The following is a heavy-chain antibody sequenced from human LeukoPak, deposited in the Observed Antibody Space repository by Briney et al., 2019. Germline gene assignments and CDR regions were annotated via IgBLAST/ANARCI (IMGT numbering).Heavy chain of an antibody. CDR1: GFTFTSHD. CDR3: ARDFLTGAGTFDY. J-gene: IGHJ4*02. CDR2: IIPIFGTA. D-gene: IGHD3-9*01. Sequence: SVKVSCKASGFTFTSHDYNWVRQAPGQGLEWMGGIIPIFGTANYAQKFQGRVTITADESTSTAYMELSSLTSEDTAVYYCARDFLTGAGTFDYWGQGTLVTVSS. V-gene: IGHV1-69*13.